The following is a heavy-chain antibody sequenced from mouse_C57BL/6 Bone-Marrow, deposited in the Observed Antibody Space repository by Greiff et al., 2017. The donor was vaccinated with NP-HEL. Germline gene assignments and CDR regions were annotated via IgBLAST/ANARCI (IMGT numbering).Heavy chain of an antibody. CDR1: GYTFTSYW. Sequence: QVQLQQPGAELVKPGASVKLSCKASGYTFTSYWMHWVKQRPGQGLEWIGMIHPNSGSTNYNEKFKSKATLTVDTSSSTAYMQLSSLTSEDSAVYYCARWGYYGFYYFDYWGQGTTLTVSS. CDR2: IHPNSGST. V-gene: IGHV1-64*01. J-gene: IGHJ2*01. CDR3: ARWGYYGFYYFDY. D-gene: IGHD1-1*01.